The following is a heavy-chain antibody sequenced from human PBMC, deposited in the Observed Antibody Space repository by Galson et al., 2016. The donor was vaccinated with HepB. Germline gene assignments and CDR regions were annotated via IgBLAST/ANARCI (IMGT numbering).Heavy chain of an antibody. J-gene: IGHJ4*02. CDR3: VKDFYGCGSYFSVGHDH. CDR2: IKGGGASP. V-gene: IGHV3-23*01. Sequence: SLRLSCAASGFNFGNYAMNWVRQAPGKGPEWVSSIKGGGASPKYADSVTGRFTISRDNTHNTLHLQMNSLRAEHKAVYYCVKDFYGCGSYFSVGHDHWGQGTLVTVSS. CDR1: GFNFGNYA. D-gene: IGHD3-10*01.